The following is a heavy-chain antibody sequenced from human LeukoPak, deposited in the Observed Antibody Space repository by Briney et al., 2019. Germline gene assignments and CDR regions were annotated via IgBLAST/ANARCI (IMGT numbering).Heavy chain of an antibody. CDR3: AREDALERLQ. J-gene: IGHJ4*02. V-gene: IGHV3-74*01. Sequence: GGSLRLSCVVSGFTFRGYWMHWVRQAPGKGLVWLSRISSDGSTTNYADSVKGRFIISRDNAENTLYMEVNNLGAEDTGLYYCAREDALERLQWGQGTLVTVSS. CDR2: ISSDGSTT. CDR1: GFTFRGYW. D-gene: IGHD6-25*01.